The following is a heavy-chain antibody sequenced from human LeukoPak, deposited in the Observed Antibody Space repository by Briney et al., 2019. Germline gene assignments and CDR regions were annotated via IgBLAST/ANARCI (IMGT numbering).Heavy chain of an antibody. CDR1: GFTFSSYS. D-gene: IGHD2-15*01. CDR3: ARCDCSGGSCYSDFQH. CDR2: ISSSSSYK. Sequence: PGGSLRLSCAASGFTFSSYSMNWVRQAPGKGLEWVSSISSSSSYKDYADSVKGRFTISRDNAKNSLYLQMNSLRAEDTAVYYCARCDCSGGSCYSDFQHWGQGTLVTVSS. V-gene: IGHV3-21*01. J-gene: IGHJ1*01.